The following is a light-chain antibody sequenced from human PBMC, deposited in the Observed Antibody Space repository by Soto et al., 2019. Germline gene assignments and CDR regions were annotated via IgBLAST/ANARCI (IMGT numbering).Light chain of an antibody. V-gene: IGKV3-20*01. CDR3: QHYNSYSEA. Sequence: IVLTQSPGTLSSSPGERATLSCGASQSLSSNSLAWYQQKPGQAPRLLIYGASSRATGIPDRFSGSGSGTDFTLTISRLEPKDFATYYCQHYNSYSEAFGQGSKVDIK. CDR1: QSLSSNS. J-gene: IGKJ1*01. CDR2: GAS.